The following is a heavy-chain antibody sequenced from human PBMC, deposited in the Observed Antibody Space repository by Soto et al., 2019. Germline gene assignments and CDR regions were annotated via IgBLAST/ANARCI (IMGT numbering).Heavy chain of an antibody. CDR2: IFPSDSDT. CDR1: GYRFTSYW. CDR3: ARKDKSGYFNWFDP. D-gene: IGHD3-22*01. V-gene: IGHV5-51*01. Sequence: GESLKISFRTSGYRFTSYWIAWVRQIPGKGLEWMGIIFPSDSDTRYSPSFQGQVTISADRSTSTVFLQWASLKASDTAVYFCARKDKSGYFNWFDPWGQGTLVTVSS. J-gene: IGHJ5*02.